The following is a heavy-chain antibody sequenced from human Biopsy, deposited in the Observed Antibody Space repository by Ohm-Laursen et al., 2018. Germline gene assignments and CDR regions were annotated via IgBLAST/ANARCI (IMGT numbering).Heavy chain of an antibody. CDR1: GSTFSDYY. V-gene: IGHV3-11*01. Sequence: SLRLSCAASGSTFSDYYMNWIRQAPGKGLEWVSFITNTGRTVYADSVKGRFTISRDNADNSLHLQMKSLRAEDTAVYYCARGSNEYGGLYFPHWGQGTLVTVSS. CDR2: ITNTGRTV. D-gene: IGHD4-23*01. J-gene: IGHJ1*01. CDR3: ARGSNEYGGLYFPH.